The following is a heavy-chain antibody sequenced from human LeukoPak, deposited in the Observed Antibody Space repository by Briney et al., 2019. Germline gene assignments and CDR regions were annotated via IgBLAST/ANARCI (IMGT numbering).Heavy chain of an antibody. CDR2: ISGSGGTT. V-gene: IGHV3-23*01. CDR1: GFTFSSYA. Sequence: GGSLRLSCAASGFTFSSYAMSWVRQAPGKGLEWVSAISGSGGTTYYADSVKGRFTISRDNSKNTLYLQMSSLRAEDTAVYYCAKRGYYYDSSGYYYFDYWGQGTLVTVSS. J-gene: IGHJ4*02. D-gene: IGHD3-22*01. CDR3: AKRGYYYDSSGYYYFDY.